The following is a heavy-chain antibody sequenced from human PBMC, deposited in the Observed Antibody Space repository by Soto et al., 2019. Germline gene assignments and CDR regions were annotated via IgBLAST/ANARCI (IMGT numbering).Heavy chain of an antibody. J-gene: IGHJ4*02. Sequence: SVKVSCKASGCTFSSYAISWVRQAPGQGLEWMGGIIPIFGTANYAQKFQGRVTITADESTSTAYMELSSLRSEDTAVYYCARGYWFGELLATATYFDYWGQGTLVTVSS. D-gene: IGHD3-10*01. CDR1: GCTFSSYA. CDR2: IIPIFGTA. V-gene: IGHV1-69*13. CDR3: ARGYWFGELLATATYFDY.